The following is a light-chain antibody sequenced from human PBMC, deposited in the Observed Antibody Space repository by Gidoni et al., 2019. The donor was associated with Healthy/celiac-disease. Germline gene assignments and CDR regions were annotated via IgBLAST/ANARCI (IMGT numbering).Light chain of an antibody. CDR3: QQSYSTLST. J-gene: IGKJ2*01. Sequence: DLQMQPSPSSPSASGGDRVTITCRASQRISSYLNWYQQKPGKAPKLLIYAASSLQSGVPSRFSGSGSGTDFTLTISSLQPEDFATYYCQQSYSTLSTFGQGTKLEIK. CDR1: QRISSY. CDR2: AAS. V-gene: IGKV1-39*01.